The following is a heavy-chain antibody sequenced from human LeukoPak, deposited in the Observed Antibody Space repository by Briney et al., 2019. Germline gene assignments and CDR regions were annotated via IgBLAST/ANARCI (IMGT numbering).Heavy chain of an antibody. D-gene: IGHD3-22*01. V-gene: IGHV4-59*01. J-gene: IGHJ6*03. CDR1: GGSFSGYY. Sequence: SETLSLTCAVYGGSFSGYYWSWIRQPPGKGLEWIGYIYHSGSTVYNPSLKSRVTLSLDTSKNQLSLKLTSVTAADMAVYYCAYSSGSFFYYYMDVWGKGTTVTISS. CDR2: IYHSGST. CDR3: AYSSGSFFYYYMDV.